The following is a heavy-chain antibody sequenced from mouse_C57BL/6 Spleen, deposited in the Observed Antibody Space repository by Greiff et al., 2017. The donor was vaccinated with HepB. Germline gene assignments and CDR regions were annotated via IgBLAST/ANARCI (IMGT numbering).Heavy chain of an antibody. CDR2: INPSTGGT. CDR3: ARSGYGYYYAMDY. D-gene: IGHD1-2*01. V-gene: IGHV1-42*01. J-gene: IGHJ4*01. Sequence: VQLKQSGPELVKPGASVKISCKASGYSFTGYYMNWVKQSPEKSLEWIGEINPSTGGTTYNQKFKAKATLTVDKSSSTAYMQLKSLTSEDSAVYYCARSGYGYYYAMDYWGQGTSVTVSS. CDR1: GYSFTGYY.